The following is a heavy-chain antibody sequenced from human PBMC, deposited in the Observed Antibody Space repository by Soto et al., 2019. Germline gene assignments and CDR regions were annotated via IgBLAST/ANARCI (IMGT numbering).Heavy chain of an antibody. CDR1: GFTFSSYA. Sequence: GGSLRLSCAASGFTFSSYAMSWVPQAPGKGLEWVSGISGSGISTYADSVKGRFTISRDNSKKTLYLQMNSLRVEDTAVYYCAKDGSRIAAPFVYWGQGTLVTVSS. J-gene: IGHJ4*02. V-gene: IGHV3-23*01. CDR2: ISGSGIST. CDR3: AKDGSRIAAPFVY. D-gene: IGHD6-13*01.